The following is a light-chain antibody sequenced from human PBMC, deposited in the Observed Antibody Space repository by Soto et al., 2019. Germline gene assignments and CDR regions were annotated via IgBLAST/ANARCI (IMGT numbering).Light chain of an antibody. V-gene: IGLV2-14*03. Sequence: QSALTQPASVSGSPGQSITVSCTGTSSDVGGSDHVNWYQQHPGKAPKLMIFDVSNRPSGVSTRFSGSKSGNAASLTISGLQAEDEADYYCSSYTSRASLVLGTGTKLTVL. J-gene: IGLJ1*01. CDR2: DVS. CDR3: SSYTSRASLV. CDR1: SSDVGGSDH.